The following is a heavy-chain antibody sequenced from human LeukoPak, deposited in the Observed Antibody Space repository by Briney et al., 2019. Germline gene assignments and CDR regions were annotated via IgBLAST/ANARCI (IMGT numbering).Heavy chain of an antibody. Sequence: ASVKVSCKASGYTFTSYDINWVRQATGQGLEWMGWMNPNSGNTNYAQKLQGRVTMTTDTSTSTAYMELRSLRSDDTAVYYCARVPPRTSDFDYWGQGTLVTVSS. J-gene: IGHJ4*02. V-gene: IGHV1-18*01. CDR2: MNPNSGNT. CDR1: GYTFTSYD. CDR3: ARVPPRTSDFDY.